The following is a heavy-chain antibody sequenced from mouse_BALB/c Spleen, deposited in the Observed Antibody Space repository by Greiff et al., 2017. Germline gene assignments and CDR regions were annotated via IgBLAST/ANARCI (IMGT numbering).Heavy chain of an antibody. Sequence: VQLQQSGTVLARPGASVKMSCKASGYTFTSYWMHWVKQRPGQGLEWIGAIYPGNSDTSYNQKFKGKAKLTAVTSTSTAYMELSSLTNEDSAVYYCTRYRYFQAMDYWGQGTSVTVSS. D-gene: IGHD1-2*01. CDR3: TRYRYFQAMDY. V-gene: IGHV1-5*01. J-gene: IGHJ4*01. CDR1: GYTFTSYW. CDR2: IYPGNSDT.